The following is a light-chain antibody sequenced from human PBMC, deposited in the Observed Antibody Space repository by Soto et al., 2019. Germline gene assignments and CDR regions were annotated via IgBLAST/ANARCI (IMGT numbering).Light chain of an antibody. Sequence: HSVLTQPASVSGSPGQSITISCTGTNRDVGAYNYVSWYQQYPGKAPKLMIFEVSNRPSGVSNRFSGSKSGNTASLTISGLQAEDEAEYHCSSYTGSSTLVFGGGTKLTVL. CDR2: EVS. CDR1: NRDVGAYNY. CDR3: SSYTGSSTLV. V-gene: IGLV2-14*01. J-gene: IGLJ3*02.